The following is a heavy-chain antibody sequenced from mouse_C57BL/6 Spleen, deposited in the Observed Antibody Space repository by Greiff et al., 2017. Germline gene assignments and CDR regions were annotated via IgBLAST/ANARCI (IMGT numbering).Heavy chain of an antibody. J-gene: IGHJ2*01. V-gene: IGHV1-54*01. CDR1: GYAFTNYL. D-gene: IGHD1-1*01. CDR2: INPGSGGT. CDR3: AREGSRYYFDY. Sequence: QVQLQQSGAELVRPGTSVKVSCKASGYAFTNYLIEWVKQRPGQGLEWIGVINPGSGGTNYNEKFKGKATLTADKSSSTAYMQLSSLTSEDSAVYCCAREGSRYYFDYWGQGTTLTVSS.